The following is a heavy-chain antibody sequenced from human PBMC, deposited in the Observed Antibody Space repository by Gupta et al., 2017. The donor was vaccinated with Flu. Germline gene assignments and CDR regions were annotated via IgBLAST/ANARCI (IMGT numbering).Heavy chain of an antibody. J-gene: IGHJ3*02. D-gene: IGHD6-6*01. CDR3: TKDRSSVDAFDI. CDR2: TDWNAGGL. CDR1: GFIFDDYP. Sequence: EAQLVESGGGWVQPGRSLRLSWVASGFIFDDYPKHWVRQAPGKGLELVSGTDWNAGGLGYADSVRGRFTISRDNARNTLYLQMNSLRPEDTALYFCTKDRSSVDAFDIWGLGTMVTVSS. V-gene: IGHV3-9*01.